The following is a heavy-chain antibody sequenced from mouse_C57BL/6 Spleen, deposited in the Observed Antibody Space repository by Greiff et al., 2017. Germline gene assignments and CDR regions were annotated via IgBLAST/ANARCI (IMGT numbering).Heavy chain of an antibody. J-gene: IGHJ4*01. CDR2: IWTGGGT. Sequence: VKLVESGPGLVAPSQSLSITCTVSGFSFTSYAISWVRQPPGKGLEWLGVIWTGGGTNYNSALKSRLSISKDNSKSQVFFKMNSLQTADTARYYCARYDYDDAMDYWGQGTSVTVSS. CDR3: ARYDYDDAMDY. CDR1: GFSFTSYA. V-gene: IGHV2-9-1*01. D-gene: IGHD2-4*01.